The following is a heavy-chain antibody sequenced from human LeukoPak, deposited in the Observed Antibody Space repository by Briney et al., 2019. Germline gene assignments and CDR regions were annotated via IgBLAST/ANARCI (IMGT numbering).Heavy chain of an antibody. CDR2: IFYSGST. D-gene: IGHD3-10*01. CDR3: ARGSYRSGSYNWFDP. Sequence: SETLSLTCTVSGGSISSSSYYWGWIRQPPGKGLEWIGSIFYSGSTYYNPSLQSRVTISVDTSKNQFSLELTSVTAADTAVYYCARGSYRSGSYNWFDPWGQGTLVTVS. V-gene: IGHV4-39*07. CDR1: GGSISSSSYY. J-gene: IGHJ5*02.